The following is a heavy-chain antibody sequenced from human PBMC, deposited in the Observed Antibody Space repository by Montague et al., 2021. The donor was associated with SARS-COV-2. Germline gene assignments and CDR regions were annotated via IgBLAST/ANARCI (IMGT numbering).Heavy chain of an antibody. Sequence: SETLSLTCAVYSGSLSGYYWSWICQAPGKGLEWIGEINYSGDTYYNPSLTSRVTISVDTSKNQFSLKLSSVTAVDTAVYYCARHANWDWYYFDYWGQGTLVTVSS. CDR3: ARHANWDWYYFDY. D-gene: IGHD7-27*01. CDR1: SGSLSGYY. J-gene: IGHJ4*02. CDR2: INYSGDT. V-gene: IGHV4-34*01.